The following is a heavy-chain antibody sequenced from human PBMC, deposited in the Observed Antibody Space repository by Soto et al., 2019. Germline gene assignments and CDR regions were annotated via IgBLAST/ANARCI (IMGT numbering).Heavy chain of an antibody. CDR3: ARRGRPYSDFLSPPQVVGAFDI. CDR1: GVSITTYS. Sequence: QVQLQESGPGLVRPSETLSLTCTVSGVSITTYSWNWIRQSLGKGLAWIGNVFYSVSSDSDPSLKTQVTVSVNTSKNQVSLRLRSVTAADTAVYYCARRGRPYSDFLSPPQVVGAFDIWGQGTPVTVSS. V-gene: IGHV4-59*01. J-gene: IGHJ3*02. D-gene: IGHD3-9*01. CDR2: VFYSVSS.